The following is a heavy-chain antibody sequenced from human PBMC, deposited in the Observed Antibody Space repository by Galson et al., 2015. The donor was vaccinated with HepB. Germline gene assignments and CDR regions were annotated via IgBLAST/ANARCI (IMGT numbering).Heavy chain of an antibody. CDR2: IGTGSTGI. D-gene: IGHD3-10*01. J-gene: IGHJ4*02. V-gene: IGHV3-21*05. CDR3: ARERGGLRGNFFDL. CDR1: GFTLSTNI. Sequence: SLRLSCAASGFTLSTNIMNWVRQAPGKGLEWVSYIGTGSTGIYYEDSVKGRFTISRDIAKNSLYLQMNSLRGEDTAIYYCARERGGLRGNFFDLWGQGALVTVSS.